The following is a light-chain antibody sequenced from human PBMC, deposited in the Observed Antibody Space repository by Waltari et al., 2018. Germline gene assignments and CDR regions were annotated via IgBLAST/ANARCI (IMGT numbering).Light chain of an antibody. V-gene: IGLV3-1*01. CDR1: KLGDQS. CDR3: QAWDSSTLHYV. Sequence: SYELPQPPSVSVSPGQTASIPCSGDKLGDQSACWYPQKPGQSPVVVIYQDSKRPSGIPERFSGSNSGNTATLTISGTQAMDEADYYCQAWDSSTLHYVFGTGTKVTVL. J-gene: IGLJ1*01. CDR2: QDS.